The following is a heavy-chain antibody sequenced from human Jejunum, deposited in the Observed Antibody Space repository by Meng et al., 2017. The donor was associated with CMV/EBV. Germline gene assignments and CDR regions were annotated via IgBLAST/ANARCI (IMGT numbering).Heavy chain of an antibody. CDR3: AREGFGVDFYYYALDV. D-gene: IGHD3-3*01. J-gene: IGHJ6*02. Sequence: GFTVSSNYRTWVRQATGKGREWVSGIYKRGTIYYADSVKGRFTISRDNSKNTLYLQMNSLRVEDTAVYYCAREGFGVDFYYYALDVWGQGTTVTVSS. CDR1: GFTVSSNY. V-gene: IGHV3-66*03. CDR2: IYKRGTI.